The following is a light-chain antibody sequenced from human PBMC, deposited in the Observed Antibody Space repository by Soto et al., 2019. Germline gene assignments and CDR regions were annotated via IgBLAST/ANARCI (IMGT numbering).Light chain of an antibody. Sequence: EIVLTQSPGTLSLSPGDRATLSCRASQSINGNYLHWYQQKPGQAPRLLIFGTSSRATGIPDRFIGGGPGTDFTLTISRLEPGDFAVYYCQQCGSLPGTFGQGTKVESK. J-gene: IGKJ1*01. CDR3: QQCGSLPGT. V-gene: IGKV3-20*01. CDR2: GTS. CDR1: QSINGNY.